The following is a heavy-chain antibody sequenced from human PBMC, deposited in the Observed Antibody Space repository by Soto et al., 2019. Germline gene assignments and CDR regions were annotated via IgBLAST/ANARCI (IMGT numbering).Heavy chain of an antibody. D-gene: IGHD3-10*01. CDR1: GFTFGIYS. CDR3: ARESYGEFFFDS. CDR2: ISKRAEST. J-gene: IGHJ4*02. Sequence: QVQVVESGGGVVQPGTSLRLSCAASGFTFGIYSMHWVRQAPGKGLEWVAVISKRAESTYYADSVKGRFTISRDNSRNTLSLQMSGLRVEDTAVYFCARESYGEFFFDSWGQGTLVTVSS. V-gene: IGHV3-30*04.